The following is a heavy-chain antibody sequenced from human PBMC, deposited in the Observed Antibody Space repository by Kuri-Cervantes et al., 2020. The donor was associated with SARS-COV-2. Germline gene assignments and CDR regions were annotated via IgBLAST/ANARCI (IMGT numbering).Heavy chain of an antibody. V-gene: IGHV4-39*01. CDR2: ISYSGTT. Sequence: SETLSLTCTVSGGSISTYYWGWIRQPPGKGLEWIGSISYSGTTSHNPSLESRVTISLDTSKNQSSLRLTSVTAADSAVYYCARHLGGYGDRGFDFWGQGTLVTVSS. CDR3: ARHLGGYGDRGFDF. J-gene: IGHJ4*02. CDR1: GGSISTYY. D-gene: IGHD4-17*01.